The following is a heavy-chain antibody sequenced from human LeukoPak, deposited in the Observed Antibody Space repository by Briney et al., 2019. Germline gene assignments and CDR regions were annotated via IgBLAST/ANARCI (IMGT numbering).Heavy chain of an antibody. CDR2: ISGSGGSI. CDR1: GFMFSDYA. D-gene: IGHD3-22*01. Sequence: GGSLRLSCAASGFMFSDYAMSWVRQAPGKGLEWVSSISGSGGSIYDADSVKGRFTISRDNSKNTLYPQMNSLRAEDTAVYYCAKTKAFTSGFPLDLWGQGTLVTVSS. CDR3: AKTKAFTSGFPLDL. V-gene: IGHV3-23*01. J-gene: IGHJ5*02.